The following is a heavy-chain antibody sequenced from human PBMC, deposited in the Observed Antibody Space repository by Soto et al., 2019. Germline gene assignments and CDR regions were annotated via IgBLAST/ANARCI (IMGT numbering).Heavy chain of an antibody. CDR1: GYTFTSYY. V-gene: IGHV1-46*01. J-gene: IGHJ6*02. Sequence: ASVKVSCKASGYTFTSYYMHWVLQAPGQGLEWMGIINPSGGSTSYAQKFQGRVTMTRDTSTSTVYMELSSLRSEDTAVYYCARDSVTTVVRYYYYGMDVWGQGTTVTVSS. CDR2: INPSGGST. D-gene: IGHD4-17*01. CDR3: ARDSVTTVVRYYYYGMDV.